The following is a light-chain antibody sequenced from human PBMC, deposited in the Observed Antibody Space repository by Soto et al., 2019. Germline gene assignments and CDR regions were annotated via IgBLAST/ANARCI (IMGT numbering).Light chain of an antibody. J-gene: IGKJ1*01. CDR1: QSIDIW. Sequence: DIQMTQSPSSLSASVGDRVTITFLASQSIDIWLAWYQQKPGKAPKLLIYKASSLESGVPSRFSGSGSGTEFTLTISSLQPDDFATYYCQQYNGFSRTFGQGTKVDIK. V-gene: IGKV1-5*03. CDR2: KAS. CDR3: QQYNGFSRT.